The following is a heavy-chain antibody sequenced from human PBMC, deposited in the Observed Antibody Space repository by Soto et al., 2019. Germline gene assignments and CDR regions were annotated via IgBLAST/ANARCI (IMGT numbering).Heavy chain of an antibody. Sequence: QVQLQESGPGLVKPSQTLSLTCTVSGGSISSGGYYWSWIRQHPGKGLEWIGYIYYSGSTYYNPSLYSRVTIYVDTSRNQFSLKLSSVTAADTAVYYCARAGGGDGSGSYSWFDPWGQGTLVTVSS. CDR2: IYYSGST. V-gene: IGHV4-31*03. CDR3: ARAGGGDGSGSYSWFDP. J-gene: IGHJ5*02. D-gene: IGHD3-10*01. CDR1: GGSISSGGYY.